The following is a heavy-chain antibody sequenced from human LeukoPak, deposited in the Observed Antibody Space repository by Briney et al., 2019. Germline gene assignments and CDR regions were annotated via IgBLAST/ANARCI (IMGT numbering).Heavy chain of an antibody. D-gene: IGHD6-19*01. CDR3: ARRAVAGTSFEDY. CDR1: GGSISNNNYY. J-gene: IGHJ4*02. V-gene: IGHV4-39*01. Sequence: SETLSLTCTVSGGSISNNNYYWGWIRQPPGKGLEWIGSIYYSGGTYYNPSLKSRVTISVDTSKNQFSLKLSSETAADTAVYHCARRAVAGTSFEDYWGQGTLVTVSS. CDR2: IYYSGGT.